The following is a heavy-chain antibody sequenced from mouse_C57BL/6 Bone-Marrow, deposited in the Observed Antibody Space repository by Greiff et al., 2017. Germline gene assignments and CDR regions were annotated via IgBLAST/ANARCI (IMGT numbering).Heavy chain of an antibody. Sequence: QVQLQQSGAELMKPGASVKLSCKATGYTFTGYWIEWVKQRPGHGLEWIGEILPGSGGTNYNEKFKGKATFTADTSSNTAYMQRSSLTTEDSAIYYCARGGGSSYEGYWGQGTTLTVSS. D-gene: IGHD1-1*01. CDR2: ILPGSGGT. CDR3: ARGGGSSYEGY. J-gene: IGHJ2*01. V-gene: IGHV1-9*01. CDR1: GYTFTGYW.